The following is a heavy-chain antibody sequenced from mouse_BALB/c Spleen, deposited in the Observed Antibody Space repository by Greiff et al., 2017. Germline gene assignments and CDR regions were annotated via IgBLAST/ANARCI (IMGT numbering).Heavy chain of an antibody. CDR3: ARRGNYYGSSYDYYAMDY. J-gene: IGHJ4*01. D-gene: IGHD1-1*01. Sequence: EVQRVESGGGLVQPGGSRKLSCAASGFTFSSFGMHWVRQAPEKGLEWVAYISSGSSTIYYADTVKGRFTISRDNPKTTLFLQMTSLRSEDTAMYYCARRGNYYGSSYDYYAMDYWGQGTSVTVSS. CDR2: ISSGSSTI. V-gene: IGHV5-17*02. CDR1: GFTFSSFG.